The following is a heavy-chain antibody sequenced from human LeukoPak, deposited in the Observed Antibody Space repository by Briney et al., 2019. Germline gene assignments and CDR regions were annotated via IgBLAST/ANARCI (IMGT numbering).Heavy chain of an antibody. CDR1: RGTFTIYA. CDR3: ASSLNWFDP. Sequence: SVTVSFKASRGTFTIYAISWVRQAPAQGLEWMGGIIPIFGTANYAQKFQGRVTITADESTSTAYMELSSLRSEDTAVYYCASSLNWFDPWGQGTLVTVSS. J-gene: IGHJ5*02. V-gene: IGHV1-69*13. CDR2: IIPIFGTA.